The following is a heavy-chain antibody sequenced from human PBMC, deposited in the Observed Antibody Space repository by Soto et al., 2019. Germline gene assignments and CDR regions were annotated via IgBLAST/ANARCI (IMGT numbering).Heavy chain of an antibody. J-gene: IGHJ6*03. V-gene: IGHV1-8*01. CDR3: ARRAVRPLDYYYYYYMDV. D-gene: IGHD6-19*01. CDR2: MNPNSGNT. Sequence: ASVKVPCKASGYTFTSYDINWGRQANGQRPEWMGWMNPNSGNTGYAQKFQGRVTMTRNTSISTAHMELSSLRSEDTAVYYCARRAVRPLDYYYYYYMDVWGKGTTVTVSS. CDR1: GYTFTSYD.